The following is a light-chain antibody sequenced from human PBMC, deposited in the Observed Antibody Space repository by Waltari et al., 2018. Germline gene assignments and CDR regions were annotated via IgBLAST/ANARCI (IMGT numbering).Light chain of an antibody. V-gene: IGKV1-5*03. CDR1: QSINSW. CDR2: KAS. J-gene: IGKJ1*01. Sequence: DIQMTQSPSTLSASVGDRVTITCRASQSINSWLAWYQQKPGKAPNLLIYKASTLESGVPSRFSGSGSGTEFILTISSLQPDDFATYYCQQYNSYSRTFGQGTKVEIK. CDR3: QQYNSYSRT.